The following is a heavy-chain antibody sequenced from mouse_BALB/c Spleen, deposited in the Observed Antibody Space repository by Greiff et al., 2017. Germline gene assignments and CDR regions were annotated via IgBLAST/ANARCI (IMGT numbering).Heavy chain of an antibody. V-gene: IGHV3-8*02. CDR3: ARSPLLRGIMDY. D-gene: IGHD1-2*01. CDR1: GDSITSGY. Sequence: EVKLMESGPSLVKPSQTLSLTCSVTGDSITSGYWNWIRKFPGNKLEYMGYISYSGSTYYNPSLKSRISITRDTSKNQYYLQLNSVTTEDTATYYCARSPLLRGIMDYWGQGTSVTVSS. CDR2: ISYSGST. J-gene: IGHJ4*01.